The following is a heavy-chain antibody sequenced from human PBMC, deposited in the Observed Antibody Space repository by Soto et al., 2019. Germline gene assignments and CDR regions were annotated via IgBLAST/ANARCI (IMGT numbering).Heavy chain of an antibody. CDR3: ADGGEWSFNFEY. CDR2: ISASGSNT. J-gene: IGHJ4*02. V-gene: IGHV3-23*01. D-gene: IGHD3-3*01. Sequence: EVHLLESGGGSVQSGGSLRLSCAASGFSFSNYAMSWVRQAPGKGLEWVSGISASGSNTYYTDSVKGRFTISRDNSKNTLYLQMNNLRVEDKAVYYCADGGEWSFNFEYWGQGTLVTVFS. CDR1: GFSFSNYA.